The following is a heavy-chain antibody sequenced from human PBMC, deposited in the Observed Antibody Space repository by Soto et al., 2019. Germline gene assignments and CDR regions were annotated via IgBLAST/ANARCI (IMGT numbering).Heavy chain of an antibody. D-gene: IGHD6-19*01. V-gene: IGHV4-59*08. CDR2: IYYSGST. CDR3: ARLPDSSGFFY. CDR1: GGSISSYY. Sequence: SETLSLTCTVSGGSISSYYWSWIRQPPGKGLEWIGYIYYSGSTNYNPSLKSRVTISVDTSKNQFSLKLSSVTATDTAVYYCARLPDSSGFFYWGQGTLVTVSS. J-gene: IGHJ4*02.